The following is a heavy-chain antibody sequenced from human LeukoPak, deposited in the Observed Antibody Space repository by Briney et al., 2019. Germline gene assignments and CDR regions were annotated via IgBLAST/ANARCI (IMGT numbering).Heavy chain of an antibody. CDR2: IYPYNGET. Sequence: VASVRDSCMASGYMLSNFLVMWVGPAPAKGLEWMGWIYPYNGETYYLQRLQGRVTMTTDTSTTTAYMELKSRTSNNTAFYNCPRLHLRAAVGIMHFDFWAQGTLVAASS. V-gene: IGHV1-18*01. CDR1: GYMLSNFL. J-gene: IGHJ4*02. CDR3: PRLHLRAAVGIMHFDF. D-gene: IGHD6-25*01.